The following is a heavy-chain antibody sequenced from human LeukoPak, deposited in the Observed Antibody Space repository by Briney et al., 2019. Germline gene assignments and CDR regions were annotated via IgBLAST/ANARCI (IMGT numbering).Heavy chain of an antibody. CDR2: INPSGGST. V-gene: IGHV1-46*01. J-gene: IGHJ4*02. Sequence: ASVKVSCKASGGTFSSYYMHWVRQAPGQGLEWMGIINPSGGSTKYAQKLQGRVTMTSDTSTSTVYMELSSLRSEDTAVYYCARDDSSGPQVYWGQGTLVTVSS. D-gene: IGHD3-22*01. CDR1: GGTFSSYY. CDR3: ARDDSSGPQVY.